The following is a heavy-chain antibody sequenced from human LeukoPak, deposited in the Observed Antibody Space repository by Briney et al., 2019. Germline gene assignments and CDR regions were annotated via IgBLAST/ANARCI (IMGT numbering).Heavy chain of an antibody. CDR1: GGSISSYY. CDR2: IYVSGST. V-gene: IGHV4-4*07. CDR3: ARENYDYGDPIYFDY. Sequence: PSETPSLTCTVSGGSISSYYWSWIRQPAGKGLEWIGRIYVSGSTNYNPSLKRRVTMSVDRSKNQFSLKLTPVTAADTAVYFCARENYDYGDPIYFDYWGQGTLVTVSS. D-gene: IGHD4-17*01. J-gene: IGHJ4*02.